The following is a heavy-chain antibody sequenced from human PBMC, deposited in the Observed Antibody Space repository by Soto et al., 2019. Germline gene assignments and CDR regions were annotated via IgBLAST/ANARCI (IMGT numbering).Heavy chain of an antibody. D-gene: IGHD3-10*01. CDR3: ASHYGGSGSSSRVGYYYYGMDV. Sequence: SGGSLRLSCAASGFTFNNYAMQWVRQAPGKGLEWVAVISYDGSSTYYADSVKGRFTISRDNSKNTLYLQMNSLRAEDTAVYYCASHYGGSGSSSRVGYYYYGMDVWGQGTTVTVSS. V-gene: IGHV3-30*03. CDR2: ISYDGSST. CDR1: GFTFNNYA. J-gene: IGHJ6*02.